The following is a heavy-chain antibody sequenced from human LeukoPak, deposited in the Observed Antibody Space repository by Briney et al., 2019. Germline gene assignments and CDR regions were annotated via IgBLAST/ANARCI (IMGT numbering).Heavy chain of an antibody. Sequence: GGSLRLSCAASGFTFSSYEMNWVRQAPGKGLEWVSYISDSGKTKYYADSVKGRFTISRDNAKNSLYLQMISLRAEDTAVYYCARDYSGWSLDPWGQGTLVTVFS. V-gene: IGHV3-48*03. D-gene: IGHD5-12*01. CDR2: ISDSGKTK. CDR1: GFTFSSYE. CDR3: ARDYSGWSLDP. J-gene: IGHJ5*02.